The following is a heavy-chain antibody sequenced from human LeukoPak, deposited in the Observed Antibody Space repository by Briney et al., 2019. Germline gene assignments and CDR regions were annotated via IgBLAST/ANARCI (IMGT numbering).Heavy chain of an antibody. J-gene: IGHJ2*01. D-gene: IGHD4-17*01. CDR3: ARGGPKTVTTSWYFDL. Sequence: SETLSLTCAVYGGSFSGYYWSWIRQPPGKGLEWIGEINHSGSTNYNPSLKSRVTISVDTSKNQFSLKLSSVTAADTAVYYCARGGPKTVTTSWYFDLWGRGTLVTVSS. CDR2: INHSGST. CDR1: GGSFSGYY. V-gene: IGHV4-34*01.